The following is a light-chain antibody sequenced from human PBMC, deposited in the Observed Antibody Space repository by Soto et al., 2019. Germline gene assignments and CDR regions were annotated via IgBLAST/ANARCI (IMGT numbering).Light chain of an antibody. CDR3: SSYRSSTTLAV. CDR1: SSDVGDNSY. Sequence: QSALTQPASVSGSPGQSTTISCTGTSSDVGDNSYVSWYQQHPGKAPKLMIYEVSNRPSGVSKRFSGSKSGNTASLTISGLQPEDEADYYCSSYRSSTTLAVFGGGTKLTVL. CDR2: EVS. J-gene: IGLJ3*02. V-gene: IGLV2-14*01.